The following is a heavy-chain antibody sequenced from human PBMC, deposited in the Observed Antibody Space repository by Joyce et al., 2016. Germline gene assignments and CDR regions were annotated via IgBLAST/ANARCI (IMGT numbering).Heavy chain of an antibody. D-gene: IGHD6-19*01. V-gene: IGHV3-53*01. J-gene: IGHJ4*02. Sequence: EVQLVESGGGLIQPGGSLRVSCAASGFTVSTNNMNWVRQAPGRGLEGVSGFYSDGSTHYADSGKGRFTISRDNSKNTVYLQRNSLRADDTAIYYCARGSSAGWFYWGQGTLVTVSS. CDR1: GFTVSTNN. CDR2: FYSDGST. CDR3: ARGSSAGWFY.